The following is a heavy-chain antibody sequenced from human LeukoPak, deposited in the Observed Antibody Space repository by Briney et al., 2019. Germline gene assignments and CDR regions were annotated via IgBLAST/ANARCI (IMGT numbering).Heavy chain of an antibody. Sequence: GGSLRLSCAASGFTFNNAWMSWVRQAPGKGLEWVGRFKSKTDGGATDYAAPVKGRFTISRDDSKNTLYLQMNSLKTEDTAVYYCTTGRRGWGQGTLVTVSS. D-gene: IGHD3-10*01. V-gene: IGHV3-15*01. CDR1: GFTFNNAW. CDR3: TTGRRG. CDR2: FKSKTDGGAT. J-gene: IGHJ4*02.